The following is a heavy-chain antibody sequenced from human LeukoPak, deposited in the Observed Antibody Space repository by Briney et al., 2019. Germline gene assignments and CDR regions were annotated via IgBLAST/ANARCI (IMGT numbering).Heavy chain of an antibody. CDR1: GGTFSSYG. CDR2: ISAYNGNT. J-gene: IGHJ3*02. V-gene: IGHV1-18*01. Sequence: ASVKVSCKASGGTFSSYGISWVRQAPGQGLEWMGWISAYNGNTNYAQKLQGRVTMTTDTSTSTAYMELRSLRSDDTAVYYCARDQGEYSSSSDAFDIWGQGTMVTVSS. D-gene: IGHD6-6*01. CDR3: ARDQGEYSSSSDAFDI.